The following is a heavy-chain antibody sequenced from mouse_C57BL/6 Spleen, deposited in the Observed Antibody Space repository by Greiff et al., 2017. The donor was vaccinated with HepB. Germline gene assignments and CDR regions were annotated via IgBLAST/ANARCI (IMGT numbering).Heavy chain of an antibody. V-gene: IGHV1-42*01. D-gene: IGHD2-4*01. CDR3: ARYDYADFDV. CDR2: INPSTGGT. Sequence: VQLKQSGPELVKPGASVKISCKASGYSFTGYYMNWVKQSPEKSLEWIGEINPSTGGTTYNQKFKAKATLTVDKSSSTAYMQLKSLTSEDSAVYYCARYDYADFDVWGTGTTVTVSS. CDR1: GYSFTGYY. J-gene: IGHJ1*03.